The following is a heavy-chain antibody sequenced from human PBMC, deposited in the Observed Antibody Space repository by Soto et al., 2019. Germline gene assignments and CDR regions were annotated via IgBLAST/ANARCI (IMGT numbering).Heavy chain of an antibody. CDR1: GFTFSNYW. CDR3: VRDSPGDY. V-gene: IGHV3-74*01. CDR2: IDHDGPT. Sequence: EVQLVESGGGLVQPRGSLRLSCAGSGFTFSNYWMHWVRQAPGKGLEWVSRIDHDGPTDYADSVRGRFTISRDNAENTLYLQINSLRPEATAVYYCVRDSPGDYWGQGTLVPVSP. J-gene: IGHJ4*02.